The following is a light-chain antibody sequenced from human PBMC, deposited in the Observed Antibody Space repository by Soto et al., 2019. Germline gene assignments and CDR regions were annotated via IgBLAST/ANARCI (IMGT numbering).Light chain of an antibody. J-gene: IGKJ1*01. CDR1: QSVSGW. Sequence: DIQMTQSPSTLSASVGDTVTVTCRASQSVSGWLAWFQQRPGNAPTLLISAASRLQSGVPSRFSGRGSGTDFTLTISSLQPEDFATYYCLQDYDYPRTFGQGTKV. V-gene: IGKV1-5*01. CDR2: AAS. CDR3: LQDYDYPRT.